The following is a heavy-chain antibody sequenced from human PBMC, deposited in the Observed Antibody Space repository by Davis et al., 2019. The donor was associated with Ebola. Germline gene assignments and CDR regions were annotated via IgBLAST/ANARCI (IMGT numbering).Heavy chain of an antibody. Sequence: PGGSLRLSCAASGFTFSSYAMSWVRQAPGKGLEWVSAISGSGGSTYYADSVKGRFTISRDNAKNSLYLQMNSLRAEDTAVYYCARFELTMVQGVLFYYYGMDVWGQGTTVTVSS. J-gene: IGHJ6*02. V-gene: IGHV3-23*01. CDR3: ARFELTMVQGVLFYYYGMDV. D-gene: IGHD3-10*01. CDR2: ISGSGGST. CDR1: GFTFSSYA.